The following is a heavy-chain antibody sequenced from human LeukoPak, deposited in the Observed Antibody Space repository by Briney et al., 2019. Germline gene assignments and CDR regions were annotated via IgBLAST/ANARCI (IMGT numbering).Heavy chain of an antibody. D-gene: IGHD5-24*01. CDR3: ASSPSRDGYNGFDY. Sequence: SETLSLTCTVSGGSISSYCWSWIRQPPGKGLEWIGYIYTSGSTNYNPSLKSRVTISVDTSKNQFSLKLSSVTAADTAVYYCASSPSRDGYNGFDYWGQGTLVTVSS. J-gene: IGHJ4*02. CDR1: GGSISSYC. V-gene: IGHV4-4*09. CDR2: IYTSGST.